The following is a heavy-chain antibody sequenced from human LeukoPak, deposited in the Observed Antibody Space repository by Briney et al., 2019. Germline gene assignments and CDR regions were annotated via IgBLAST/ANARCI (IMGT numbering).Heavy chain of an antibody. CDR3: ARGGY. Sequence: SVKVSCKASGYTFTGNYMHWVRQAPGQGLEWMGGIIPIFGTANYAQKFQGRVTITTDESTSTAYMELSSLRSEDTAVYYCARGGYWGQGSLVTVSS. V-gene: IGHV1-69*05. CDR2: IIPIFGTA. J-gene: IGHJ4*02. CDR1: GYTFTGNY.